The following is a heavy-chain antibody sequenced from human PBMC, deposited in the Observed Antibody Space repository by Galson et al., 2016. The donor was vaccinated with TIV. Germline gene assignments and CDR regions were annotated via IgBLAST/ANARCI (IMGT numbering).Heavy chain of an antibody. CDR2: MNPNSGNT. CDR1: GYTFTSYD. CDR3: ARSGDYGDY. D-gene: IGHD4-17*01. Sequence: SVKVSCKASGYTFTSYDINWVRQATGKGLEWMGWMNPNSGNTGYAQKFRGRVTMTRNTFVRTAYMELSSLRSEDTAVYYCARSGDYGDYWGQGPLVTVSS. V-gene: IGHV1-8*02. J-gene: IGHJ4*02.